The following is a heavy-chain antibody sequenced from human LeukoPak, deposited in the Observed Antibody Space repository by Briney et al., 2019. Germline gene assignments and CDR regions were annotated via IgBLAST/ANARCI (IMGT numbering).Heavy chain of an antibody. CDR1: GDSFTSVTDY. CDR2: GDYSGGT. Sequence: SETLSLTCTVSGDSFTSVTDYWAWIRQPPGKGLEWIASGDYSGGTYYNPSLESRVAISADMSKNQISLKLTSVTGADTAVYYCAGERGEEYSSGWYKTNYFYNWGQGIRVTVSS. CDR3: AGERGEEYSSGWYKTNYFYN. D-gene: IGHD6-19*01. J-gene: IGHJ4*02. V-gene: IGHV4-39*07.